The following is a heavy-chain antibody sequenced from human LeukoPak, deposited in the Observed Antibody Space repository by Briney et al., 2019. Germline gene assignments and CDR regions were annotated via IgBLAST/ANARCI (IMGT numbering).Heavy chain of an antibody. V-gene: IGHV3-48*03. CDR3: ASHVSVTTTRNYWYFGL. D-gene: IGHD4-17*01. Sequence: GGSLRLSCTASGFTFRNYEMNWVHQAPGKGLEWISYISSSGSTIYYADSVKGRFTISRDNAKNSLYLQMNSLRDEDTAVYYCASHVSVTTTRNYWYFGLWGRGTLVTVSS. J-gene: IGHJ2*01. CDR2: ISSSGSTI. CDR1: GFTFRNYE.